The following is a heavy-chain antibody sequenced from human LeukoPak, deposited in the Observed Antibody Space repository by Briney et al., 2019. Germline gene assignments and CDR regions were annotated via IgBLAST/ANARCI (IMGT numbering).Heavy chain of an antibody. Sequence: GGSLRLSCAASGFTFSSYGMHWVRQAPGKGLEWVAFIRYDGSNKYYADSVKGRFTISRDNSKNTLYLQMNSLRAEDTAVYYCAKDRGQHSSNLDYWGQGTLVTVSS. CDR1: GFTFSSYG. J-gene: IGHJ4*02. V-gene: IGHV3-30*02. CDR3: AKDRGQHSSNLDY. CDR2: IRYDGSNK. D-gene: IGHD6-13*01.